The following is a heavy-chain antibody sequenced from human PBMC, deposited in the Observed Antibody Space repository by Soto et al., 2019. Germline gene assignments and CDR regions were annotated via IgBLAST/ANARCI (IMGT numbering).Heavy chain of an antibody. J-gene: IGHJ2*01. D-gene: IGHD7-27*01. Sequence: QVQLQESGPGLVKPSQTLSLTCTVSGGSISSGDYYWSWIRQPPGKGLEWIGYIYYSGSTYYNPSLKSRVTISVDTSKNQFSLKLSSVTAADTAVYYCARDLDPRIELGIRFVGYFDLWGRGTLVTVSS. V-gene: IGHV4-30-4*01. CDR2: IYYSGST. CDR1: GGSISSGDYY. CDR3: ARDLDPRIELGIRFVGYFDL.